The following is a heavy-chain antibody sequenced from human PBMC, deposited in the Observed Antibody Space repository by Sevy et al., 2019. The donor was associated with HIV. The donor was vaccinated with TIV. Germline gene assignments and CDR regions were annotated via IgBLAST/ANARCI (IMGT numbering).Heavy chain of an antibody. CDR1: GFTFSSYA. J-gene: IGHJ6*02. V-gene: IGHV3-30-3*01. Sequence: GGSLRLSCAASGFTFSSYAMHWVRQAPGKGLEWVAVISYDGSNKYYAHSVKGRFTISRDNSKNTLYLQMNSLRAEDTAVYYCARDHGVAGTYYYYYGMDVWGQGTTVTVSS. CDR3: ARDHGVAGTYYYYYGMDV. CDR2: ISYDGSNK. D-gene: IGHD6-19*01.